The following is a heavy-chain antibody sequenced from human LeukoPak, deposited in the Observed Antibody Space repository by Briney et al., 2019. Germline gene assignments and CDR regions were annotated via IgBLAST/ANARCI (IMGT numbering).Heavy chain of an antibody. CDR1: GFTFSSHE. CDR2: ISSSGSTI. V-gene: IGHV3-48*03. CDR3: ARDPVCDY. J-gene: IGHJ4*02. Sequence: QPGGSLRLSCAASGFTFSSHEMNWVREAPRKGLEWVSYISSSGSTIYYADSVKGRFTISRDNAKNSLYLQMNSLRAEDTAVYYCARDPVCDYWGQGTLVTVSS.